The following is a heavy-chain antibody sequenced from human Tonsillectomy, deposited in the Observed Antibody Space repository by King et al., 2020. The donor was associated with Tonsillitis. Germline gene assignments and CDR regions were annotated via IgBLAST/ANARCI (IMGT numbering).Heavy chain of an antibody. D-gene: IGHD2-2*01. Sequence: VQLVESGGGLVQPGRSLRLSCAASGFTFDDYAMHWVRQAPGKGLEWVSGISWNSERIGYADSVKGRFTISRDNAKKSLYLQMNSLRAEETALYYCAKEWGGGGYCSSTSCYHFDFWGQGTLVTVSS. J-gene: IGHJ4*02. CDR2: ISWNSERI. CDR3: AKEWGGGGYCSSTSCYHFDF. V-gene: IGHV3-9*01. CDR1: GFTFDDYA.